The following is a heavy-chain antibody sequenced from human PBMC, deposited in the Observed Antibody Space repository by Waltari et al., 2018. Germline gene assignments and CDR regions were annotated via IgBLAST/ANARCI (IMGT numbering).Heavy chain of an antibody. J-gene: IGHJ4*02. CDR3: ATKIYSIAVTAYFDC. D-gene: IGHD6-19*01. V-gene: IGHV1-24*01. CDR1: GYTLTELS. Sequence: QVQLVQSGAEVKKPGASVKVSCKVYGYTLTELSMHWVRQALGKGLEWMGGYDPEDGETIYSQNFQGRVTMTEDASTDTAYMELSSLRSEDTSVYYCATKIYSIAVTAYFDCWGQGTLVTVSS. CDR2: YDPEDGET.